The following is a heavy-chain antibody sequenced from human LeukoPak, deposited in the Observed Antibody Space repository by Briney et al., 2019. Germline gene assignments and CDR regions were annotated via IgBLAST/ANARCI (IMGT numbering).Heavy chain of an antibody. CDR3: ARLGGSSVTGHYFDY. V-gene: IGHV4-59*08. D-gene: IGHD1-26*01. Sequence: TSETLSLTCTVSGGSISSYYWSGIRQPPGKGLEWIGYIYYSGSTNYNPSLKSRVTISVDTSKNQFSLKLSSVTAADTAVYYCARLGGSSVTGHYFDYWGQGTLVTVSS. CDR2: IYYSGST. CDR1: GGSISSYY. J-gene: IGHJ4*02.